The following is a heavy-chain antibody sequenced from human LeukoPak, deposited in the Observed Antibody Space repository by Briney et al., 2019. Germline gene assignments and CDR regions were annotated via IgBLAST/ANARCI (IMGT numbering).Heavy chain of an antibody. CDR3: AKDRLGYCSGGHCSTNVLFDV. Sequence: GGSLRLSCAAAGFTFSSYAMSWVRQAPGKGLEWVAGISGSGGSTYYADSAKGRFTISRDNSKNTLYLQMNSLRAEDTAVYYCAKDRLGYCSGGHCSTNVLFDVWGQGTLVTVSS. J-gene: IGHJ4*02. CDR2: ISGSGGST. D-gene: IGHD2-15*01. V-gene: IGHV3-23*01. CDR1: GFTFSSYA.